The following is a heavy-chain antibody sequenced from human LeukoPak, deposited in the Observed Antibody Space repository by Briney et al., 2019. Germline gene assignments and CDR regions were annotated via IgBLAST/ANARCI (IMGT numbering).Heavy chain of an antibody. J-gene: IGHJ4*02. CDR3: ANDRPHPSAEPTNFDY. D-gene: IGHD1-14*01. V-gene: IGHV3-23*01. CDR2: INGGGSRT. CDR1: GFTFSSYA. Sequence: GGSLRLSCAASGFTFSSYAMSWVRRAPGKGLEGVSAINGGGSRTYYADSVKGRFIISRDNSKNTLYLQMNSLRVEDTAIYYCANDRPHPSAEPTNFDYWGRGTLITVSS.